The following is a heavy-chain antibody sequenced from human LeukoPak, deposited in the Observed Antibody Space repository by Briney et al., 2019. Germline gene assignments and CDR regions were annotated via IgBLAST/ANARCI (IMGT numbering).Heavy chain of an antibody. CDR2: INPNSGGT. CDR3: ARVNRGGQQWPVQYYFDY. Sequence: GASVKVSCKASGYTFTGYYMHWVRQAPGQGLEWMGWINPNSGGTNYAQKFQGRVTMTRDTSISTAYMELSRLRSDDTAVYYCARVNRGGQQWPVQYYFDYWGQGTLVTVSS. J-gene: IGHJ4*02. D-gene: IGHD6-19*01. CDR1: GYTFTGYY. V-gene: IGHV1-2*02.